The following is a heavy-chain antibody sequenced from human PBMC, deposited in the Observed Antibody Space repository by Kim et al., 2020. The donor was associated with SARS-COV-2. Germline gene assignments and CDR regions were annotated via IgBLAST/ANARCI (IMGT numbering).Heavy chain of an antibody. D-gene: IGHD1-7*01. J-gene: IGHJ4*02. CDR2: IGSSISTI. V-gene: IGHV3-48*02. CDR3: ARGGGTTSRRFDY. CDR1: GFTFSGFT. Sequence: GGSLRLSCAASGFTFSGFTMNWVRQAPGKGLEWVSFIGSSISTIYYADSVKGRFTISRDNAKNSLYLQMNSLRDEDTAVYYCARGGGTTSRRFDYWGQGTLVTVSS.